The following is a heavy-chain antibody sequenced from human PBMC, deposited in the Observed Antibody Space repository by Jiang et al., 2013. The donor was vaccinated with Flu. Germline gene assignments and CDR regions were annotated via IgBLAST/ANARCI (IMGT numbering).Heavy chain of an antibody. V-gene: IGHV3-23*01. CDR2: ISGIGTTT. Sequence: VQLLESGGGLVQPGGSLRLSCAASGFAFSSYAMTWVRQTPGKGLEWVSSISGIGTTTYHADSVKGRFTISRDNSKNTLYLQMNSLRADDAAVYYCAKIIDGAGTDFWGWGTLVTVSS. CDR1: GFAFSSYA. D-gene: IGHD6-13*01. J-gene: IGHJ4*02. CDR3: AKIIDGAGTDF.